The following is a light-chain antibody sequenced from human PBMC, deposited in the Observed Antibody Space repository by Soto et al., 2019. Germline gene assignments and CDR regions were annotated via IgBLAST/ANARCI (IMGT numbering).Light chain of an antibody. CDR2: DAS. Sequence: EIVLTQSPGTLSLSPGERATLSCRASQSVSSSYLAWYQQKPGQAPRLLIYDASKRATGIPARFSGSGSGTDFSLTISSLEPEDFAVYYCQQRGSSWTVGQGPKGDIK. CDR3: QQRGSSWT. J-gene: IGKJ1*01. CDR1: QSVSSSY. V-gene: IGKV3D-20*02.